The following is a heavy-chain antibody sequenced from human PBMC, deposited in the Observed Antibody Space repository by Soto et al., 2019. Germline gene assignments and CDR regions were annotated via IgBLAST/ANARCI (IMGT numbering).Heavy chain of an antibody. V-gene: IGHV3-7*01. CDR2: IKQDGSEK. J-gene: IGHJ6*02. CDR3: ARVISGYGDSYYYYGMDV. CDR1: GFTFSSYW. D-gene: IGHD4-17*01. Sequence: GGSLRLSCAASGFTFSSYWMSWVRQAPGKGLEWVANIKQDGSEKYYVDSVKGRFTISRDNAKNSLYLQMNSLRAEDTAVYYCARVISGYGDSYYYYGMDVWGQGTTVTVSS.